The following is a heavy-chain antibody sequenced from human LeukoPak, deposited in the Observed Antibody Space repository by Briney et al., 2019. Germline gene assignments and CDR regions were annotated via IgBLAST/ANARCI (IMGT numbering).Heavy chain of an antibody. CDR3: EHQLPWVDY. CDR1: GFTFSSYW. D-gene: IGHD2-2*01. V-gene: IGHV3-74*01. J-gene: IGHJ4*02. CDR2: INTDGSST. Sequence: PGGSLRLSCAASGFTFSSYWMHWVRQAPGKGLVWVSRINTDGSSTSYADSVKGRFTISRDNSKNTLYLQMNSLRAEDTAVYYCEHQLPWVDYWGQGTLVTVSS.